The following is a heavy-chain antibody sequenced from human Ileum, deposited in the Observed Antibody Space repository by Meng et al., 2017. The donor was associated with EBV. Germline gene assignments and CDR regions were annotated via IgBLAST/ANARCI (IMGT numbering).Heavy chain of an antibody. CDR2: TSHSGST. V-gene: IGHV4-4*02. Sequence: QLQLQESGPGLLKPSETLSLTVAVAGGSISRSDWWSWVRQPPGKGLEWIGETSHSGSTNYSPSLKSRVTISLDKSKNQLSLKLNSVTAADTAVYYCASSDYYRSDYWGQGTLVTVSS. J-gene: IGHJ4*02. CDR3: ASSDYYRSDY. D-gene: IGHD3-22*01. CDR1: GGSISRSDW.